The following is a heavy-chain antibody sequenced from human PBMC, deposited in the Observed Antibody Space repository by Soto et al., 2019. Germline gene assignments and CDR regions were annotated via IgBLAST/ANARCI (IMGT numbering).Heavy chain of an antibody. D-gene: IGHD3-3*01. Sequence: QVQLQESGPGLVKPSQTLSLTCTVSGGSISSGGYYWSWIRQHPGKGLEWIGYIYYSGSTYYNPSLKSRVTISVDTSKNQFSLKLSSVTAADTAVYFCARGRKFGWSGALPDAFDIWGQGTMVTVSS. V-gene: IGHV4-31*03. CDR1: GGSISSGGYY. CDR2: IYYSGST. CDR3: ARGRKFGWSGALPDAFDI. J-gene: IGHJ3*02.